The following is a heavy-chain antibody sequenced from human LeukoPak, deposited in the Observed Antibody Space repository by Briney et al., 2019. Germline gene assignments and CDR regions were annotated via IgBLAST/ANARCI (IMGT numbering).Heavy chain of an antibody. CDR3: AKDLTGVGANMFDY. V-gene: IGHV3-30*02. CDR1: GFTSSSYG. J-gene: IGHJ4*02. CDR2: IRYDGSNK. Sequence: PGGSPRLSCAASGFTSSSYGMHWVRQAPGKGLEWVAFIRYDGSNKYYADSVKGRFTISRDNSKNTLYLQMNSLRAEDTAVYYCAKDLTGVGANMFDYWGQGTLVTVSS. D-gene: IGHD1-26*01.